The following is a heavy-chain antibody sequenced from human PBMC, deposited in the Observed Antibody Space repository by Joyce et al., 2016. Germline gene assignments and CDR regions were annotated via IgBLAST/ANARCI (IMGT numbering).Heavy chain of an antibody. V-gene: IGHV1-18*01. D-gene: IGHD3-10*01. CDR3: ARDGRRFREPSPFDI. CDR1: GYTMTNYG. Sequence: QVQLVQSAAEVKKPGASVKVSCKASGYTMTNYGISWVRQAPGQGLEWMEWISTNNCKTKYAEKCQGRVSVTKYTSTSTVYMDLRSLKSDDTAVYYCARDGRRFREPSPFDIWGRGTVVTVSS. CDR2: ISTNNCKT. J-gene: IGHJ3*02.